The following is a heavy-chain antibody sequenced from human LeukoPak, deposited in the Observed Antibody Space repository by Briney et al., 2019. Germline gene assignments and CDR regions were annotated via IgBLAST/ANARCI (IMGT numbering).Heavy chain of an antibody. D-gene: IGHD3-22*01. CDR1: GFTFSSYG. Sequence: GGSLRLSCAASGFTFSSYGMHWVRQAPGKGLEWVAVTSYDGSNKYYRDSVKGRFTISRDNSKNTLYLQMNSLRTEDTAVYYCAKGGESSGYYGGPDYWGQGTLVTVSS. CDR2: TSYDGSNK. CDR3: AKGGESSGYYGGPDY. J-gene: IGHJ4*02. V-gene: IGHV3-30*18.